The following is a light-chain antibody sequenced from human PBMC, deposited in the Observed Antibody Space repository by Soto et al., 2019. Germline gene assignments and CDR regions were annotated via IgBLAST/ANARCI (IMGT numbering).Light chain of an antibody. CDR3: RQYTTWPQN. CDR2: GAS. Sequence: EIVMTQSQVTLSASPGERATLSCRASQTVSTNLAWYQQRPGQAPRLLIYGASTRVTGIPPSFSGSGSGTESTLTISSLQSEDFAVYFCRQYTTWPQNFGQGTKLEIK. J-gene: IGKJ2*01. CDR1: QTVSTN. V-gene: IGKV3-15*01.